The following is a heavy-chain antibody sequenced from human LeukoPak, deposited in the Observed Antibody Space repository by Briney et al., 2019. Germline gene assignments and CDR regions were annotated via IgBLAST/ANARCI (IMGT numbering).Heavy chain of an antibody. CDR1: GYTFTAYY. V-gene: IGHV1-2*02. CDR3: ARDDYPYYYDSSGLLSY. CDR2: INPNSGGT. D-gene: IGHD3-22*01. Sequence: GASVKVSCKASGYTFTAYYMHWVRQAPGQGLEWMGWINPNSGGTNYAQKFQGRVTMTRDTSISTAYMELSRLRSDDTAVYYCARDDYPYYYDSSGLLSYWGQGTLVTVSS. J-gene: IGHJ4*02.